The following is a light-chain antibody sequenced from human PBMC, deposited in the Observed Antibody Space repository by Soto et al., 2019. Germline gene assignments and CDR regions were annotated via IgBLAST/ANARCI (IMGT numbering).Light chain of an antibody. CDR2: RNN. J-gene: IGLJ2*01. CDR3: AAWDDSLSGVV. Sequence: QSVLTQPPSASGTPGQRVTISASGSSSNIGSNYVYWYQQLPGAAPKLLIYRNNQPPSGVPDRFSGSKSGTSASLAISGLRYDDEADYYCAAWDDSLSGVVFGGGTKLTV. V-gene: IGLV1-47*01. CDR1: SSNIGSNY.